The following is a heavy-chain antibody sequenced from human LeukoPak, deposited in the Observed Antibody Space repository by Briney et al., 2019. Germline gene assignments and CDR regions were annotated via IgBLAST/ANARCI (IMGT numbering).Heavy chain of an antibody. D-gene: IGHD7-27*01. J-gene: IGHJ4*02. CDR2: IKSKTDGGTT. V-gene: IGHV3-15*01. CDR3: AKRESINWGRGGYFDY. Sequence: GGSLRLSCAASGFTFSNAWMSWVRQAPGKGLEWVGRIKSKTDGGTTDYAAPVKGRFTISRDDSKNTLYLQMNSLKAEDTAVYYCAKRESINWGRGGYFDYWGQGTLVTVSS. CDR1: GFTFSNAW.